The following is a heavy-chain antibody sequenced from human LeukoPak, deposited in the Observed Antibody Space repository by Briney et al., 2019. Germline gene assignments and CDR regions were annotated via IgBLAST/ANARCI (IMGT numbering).Heavy chain of an antibody. CDR1: GFTFSDYA. CDR3: ARSVPDYTRFDF. V-gene: IGHV3-23*05. CDR2: FKTNYNQV. J-gene: IGHJ4*02. Sequence: GSLRLSCVASGFTFSDYAMNWVRQAPGKGPEWVSTFKTNYNQVYYAESVRARFTISTDNSKNTAYLQMNSLRVEDTALYYCARSVPDYTRFDFWGQGALVTVSS. D-gene: IGHD4-4*01.